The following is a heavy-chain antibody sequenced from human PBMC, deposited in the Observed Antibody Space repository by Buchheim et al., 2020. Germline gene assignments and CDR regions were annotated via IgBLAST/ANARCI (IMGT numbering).Heavy chain of an antibody. CDR2: ISSSASYI. V-gene: IGHV3-21*01. J-gene: IGHJ4*02. CDR3: ARQGAYCSGGNCYSEYYFDY. Sequence: EVQLVESGGGLVNPGGSLRLSCEASGFTFSSYSMHWVRQAPGTGLEWVSSISSSASYIHYADSVKGRFTISRDNVKKSLYLQMNNLRAEDTAVYYCARQGAYCSGGNCYSEYYFDYWGQGAL. D-gene: IGHD2-15*01. CDR1: GFTFSSYS.